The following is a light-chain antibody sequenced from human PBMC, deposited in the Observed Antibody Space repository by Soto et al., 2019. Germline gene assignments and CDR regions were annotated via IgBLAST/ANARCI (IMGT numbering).Light chain of an antibody. J-gene: IGKJ3*01. CDR3: QQRSNWPPLFT. CDR1: QSVSSY. Sequence: EIVLTQSPATLSLSPGERATLSCRASQSVSSYLAWYQQKPGQAPRLLIYDVSKRATGIPARFSGSGSGTDFTLTISSLEPEDFAVYYCQQRSNWPPLFTFGPGTKVDIK. V-gene: IGKV3-11*01. CDR2: DVS.